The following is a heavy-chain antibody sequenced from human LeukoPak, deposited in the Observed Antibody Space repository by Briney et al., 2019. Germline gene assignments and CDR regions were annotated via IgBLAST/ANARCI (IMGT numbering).Heavy chain of an antibody. V-gene: IGHV1-8*01. CDR3: ARMSGSWYSTSYDY. D-gene: IGHD6-13*01. J-gene: IGHJ4*02. CDR2: MNPNSGNT. Sequence: ASVKVSCKASGYTFTSYDINWVRQAPGQGLEWMGWMNPNSGNTGYAQKFQGRVTMTRNTSISTAYMELSSLRSEDTAVYYCARMSGSWYSTSYDYWGQGTLVTVSS. CDR1: GYTFTSYD.